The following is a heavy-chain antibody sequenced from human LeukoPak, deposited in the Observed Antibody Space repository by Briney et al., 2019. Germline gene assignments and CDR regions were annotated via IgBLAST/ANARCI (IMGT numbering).Heavy chain of an antibody. D-gene: IGHD6-13*01. CDR1: GGSISSSSYY. CDR2: IYYSGST. Sequence: SETLSLTCTVSGGSISSSSYYWGWIRQPPGKGLEWIGSIYYSGSTYYNPSLKSRVTISVDTSKNQFSLKLSSVTAADTAVYYCARPVSSPDAFDIWGQGTMVTVSS. J-gene: IGHJ3*02. CDR3: ARPVSSPDAFDI. V-gene: IGHV4-39*01.